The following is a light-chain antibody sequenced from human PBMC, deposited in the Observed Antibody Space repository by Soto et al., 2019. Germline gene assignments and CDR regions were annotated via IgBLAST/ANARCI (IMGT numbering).Light chain of an antibody. J-gene: IGLJ2*01. Sequence: QAVVTQPPSASGTPGQRVTISCSGSSSNIGSNTVSWYQQFPGTAPKLLIYTNNQRPSGVPDRFSGSKSGTSASLAISGLQSDDEADYYCAAWDDSLSGPGFGGGTKLTVL. CDR2: TNN. CDR1: SSNIGSNT. V-gene: IGLV1-44*01. CDR3: AAWDDSLSGPG.